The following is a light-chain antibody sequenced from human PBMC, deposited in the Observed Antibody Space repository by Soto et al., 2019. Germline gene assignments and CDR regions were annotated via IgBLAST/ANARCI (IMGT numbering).Light chain of an antibody. Sequence: EILLTPSPAPPSFSPGEKATLSCRASQSVSSYLAWYQQKPGQAPRLLIYDASNRATGIPARFSGSGSGTDFTHTISSLEPEDFAVYYCQQRSNWPLTFGPGTKVDIK. V-gene: IGKV3-11*01. CDR1: QSVSSY. J-gene: IGKJ3*01. CDR2: DAS. CDR3: QQRSNWPLT.